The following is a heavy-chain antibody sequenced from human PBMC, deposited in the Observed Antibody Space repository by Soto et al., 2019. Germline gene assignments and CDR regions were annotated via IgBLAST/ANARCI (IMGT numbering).Heavy chain of an antibody. D-gene: IGHD3-22*01. V-gene: IGHV5-51*01. Sequence: GESLKISCKASGFRFTSYWIGWVRQIPGKGLEWMGIIYPGDSDTKYSPSFQGQVTISADKSITTAYLHWSSLKASDTAMYYCASSETSGYDAFHIWGQGTMVTVSS. CDR1: GFRFTSYW. CDR2: IYPGDSDT. J-gene: IGHJ3*02. CDR3: ASSETSGYDAFHI.